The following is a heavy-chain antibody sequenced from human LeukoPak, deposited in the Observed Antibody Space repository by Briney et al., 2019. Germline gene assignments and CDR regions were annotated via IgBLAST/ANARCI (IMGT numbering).Heavy chain of an antibody. V-gene: IGHV4-59*02. CDR2: IYYSGST. Sequence: PGGSLRLSCAASGFTVSSNYMSWVRQAPGKGLEWIGYIYYSGSTNYNPSLKSRVTISVDTSKNQFSLKLSSVTAADTAVYYCARTLVGATHNWFDPWGQGTLVTVSS. CDR3: ARTLVGATHNWFDP. D-gene: IGHD1-26*01. J-gene: IGHJ5*02. CDR1: GFTVSSNY.